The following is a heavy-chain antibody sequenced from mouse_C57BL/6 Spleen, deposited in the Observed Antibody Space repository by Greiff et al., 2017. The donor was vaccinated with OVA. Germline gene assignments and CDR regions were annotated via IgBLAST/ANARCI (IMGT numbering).Heavy chain of an antibody. D-gene: IGHD3-1*01. V-gene: IGHV5-9-1*02. CDR2: ISSGGDYI. CDR1: GFTFSSYA. Sequence: EVMLVESGEGLVKPGGSLKLSCAASGFTFSSYAMSWVRQTPEKRLEWVAYISSGGDYIYYADHVKGRFTISRDNARNTLYLQMSSLKSEYTAMYYCTREGYPYWYFDVWGTGTTVTVSS. J-gene: IGHJ1*03. CDR3: TREGYPYWYFDV.